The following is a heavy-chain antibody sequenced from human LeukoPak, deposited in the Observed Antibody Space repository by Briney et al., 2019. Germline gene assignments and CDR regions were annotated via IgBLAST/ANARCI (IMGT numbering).Heavy chain of an antibody. Sequence: SETLSLTCTDSGGSISSSSYYWGWIRQPPGKGLEWIGSIYYSGSTYYNPSLKSRVTISVDTSKNQFSLKLSSVTAADTAVYYCARLYSSNYWGQGTLVTVSS. CDR3: ARLYSSNY. CDR1: GGSISSSSYY. D-gene: IGHD6-13*01. V-gene: IGHV4-39*01. CDR2: IYYSGST. J-gene: IGHJ4*02.